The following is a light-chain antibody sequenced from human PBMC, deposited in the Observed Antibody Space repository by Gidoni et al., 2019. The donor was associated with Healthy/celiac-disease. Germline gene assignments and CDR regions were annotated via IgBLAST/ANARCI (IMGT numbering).Light chain of an antibody. Sequence: DIQLTQSPSSLSASVGDRVTITCRASQSISSYLNWYQQKPGKAPKLLIYAASSLQSGVPSRFSGSGAGTDFTLTISSRQPEDFATYYCQQSYSTPITFXQXTRLEIK. CDR2: AAS. CDR3: QQSYSTPIT. CDR1: QSISSY. J-gene: IGKJ5*01. V-gene: IGKV1-39*01.